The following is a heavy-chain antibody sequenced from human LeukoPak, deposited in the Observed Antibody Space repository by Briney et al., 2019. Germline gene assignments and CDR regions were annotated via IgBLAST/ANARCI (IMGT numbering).Heavy chain of an antibody. CDR1: GFSVTRNY. V-gene: IGHV3-53*01. Sequence: GGSLRLSCAASGFSVTRNYVSWVRQAPGKGLEWVSLMYSGGGTSYADSVKGRFTISRDTSKNTLYLQMSSLRAEDTALYYCARYDNGKDYFDYWGQGTLVTVSS. D-gene: IGHD1-1*01. J-gene: IGHJ4*02. CDR2: MYSGGGT. CDR3: ARYDNGKDYFDY.